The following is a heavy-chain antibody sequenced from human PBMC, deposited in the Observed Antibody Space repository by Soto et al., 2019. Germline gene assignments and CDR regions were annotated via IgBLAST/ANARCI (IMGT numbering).Heavy chain of an antibody. J-gene: IGHJ4*02. CDR3: ARVNIAVAGTYDY. V-gene: IGHV4-31*03. Sequence: PSETLSLTCTVSGGSISSGGYYWSWIRQHPGKGLEWIGYIYYSGSTYYNPSLKSRVTISVDTSKNQFSLKLSSVTAADTAVYYCARVNIAVAGTYDYWGKGTLVTVSS. CDR2: IYYSGST. D-gene: IGHD6-19*01. CDR1: GGSISSGGYY.